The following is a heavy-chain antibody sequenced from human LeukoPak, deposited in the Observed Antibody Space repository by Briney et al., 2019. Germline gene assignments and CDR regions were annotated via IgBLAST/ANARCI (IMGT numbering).Heavy chain of an antibody. V-gene: IGHV4-59*08. Sequence: SETLSLTCTVSGCTISSYYCSWIRQPPGQGLEWIGYIYYSGSTNYNPSLKSRVTISVDTSKNQFSLKLSSVTAADTAVYYCARQSEAFDIWGQGTMVTVSS. CDR1: GCTISSYY. J-gene: IGHJ3*02. CDR2: IYYSGST. CDR3: ARQSEAFDI.